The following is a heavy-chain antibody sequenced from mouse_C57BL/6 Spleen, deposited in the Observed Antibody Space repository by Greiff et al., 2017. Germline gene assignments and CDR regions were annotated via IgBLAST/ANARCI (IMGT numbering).Heavy chain of an antibody. CDR1: GFTFSSYT. Sequence: EVKLVESGGGLVKPGGSLKLSCAASGFTFSSYTMSWVRQTPEKRLEWVATLSGGGGNTYYPDSVKGRFTISRDNAKNTLYLQMSSLRSEDTALYYCARHADDGYTAWFAYWGQGTLVTVSA. D-gene: IGHD2-3*01. CDR2: LSGGGGNT. V-gene: IGHV5-9*01. J-gene: IGHJ3*01. CDR3: ARHADDGYTAWFAY.